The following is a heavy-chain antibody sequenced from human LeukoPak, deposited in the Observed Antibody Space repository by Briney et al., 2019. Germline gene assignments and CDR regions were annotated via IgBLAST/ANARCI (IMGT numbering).Heavy chain of an antibody. J-gene: IGHJ4*02. D-gene: IGHD1-26*01. CDR2: ISSSSSTI. CDR1: GFTFSSYS. V-gene: IGHV3-48*01. Sequence: GGSLRLSCAASGFTFSSYSMNWVRQAPGKGLEWVSYISSSSSTIYYADSVKGRFTISRDNAKNSLYLQMSSLRAEDTAVYYCAREQPSEWELTAPFDYWGQGTLVTVSS. CDR3: AREQPSEWELTAPFDY.